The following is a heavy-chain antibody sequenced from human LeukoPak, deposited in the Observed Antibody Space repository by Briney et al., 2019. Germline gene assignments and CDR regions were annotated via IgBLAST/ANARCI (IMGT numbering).Heavy chain of an antibody. CDR1: GGSISSSSYY. CDR2: VYYSGST. D-gene: IGHD4-17*01. J-gene: IGHJ2*01. CDR3: ARGDYGDYSFYWYFDL. V-gene: IGHV4-61*03. Sequence: SETLSLTCTVSGGSISSSSYYWGWIRQPPGKGLEWIGYVYYSGSTNYNPSLKSRVTISVDTSKNHFSLKLSSVTAADTAVYYCARGDYGDYSFYWYFDLWGRGTLVTVSS.